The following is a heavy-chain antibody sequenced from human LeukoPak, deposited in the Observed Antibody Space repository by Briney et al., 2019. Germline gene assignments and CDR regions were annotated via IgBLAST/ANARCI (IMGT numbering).Heavy chain of an antibody. CDR1: GFTFSIYW. V-gene: IGHV3-7*03. CDR2: IKQDGSEK. CDR3: ARGKYYGPGMDV. J-gene: IGHJ6*04. D-gene: IGHD3-10*01. Sequence: QPGGSLRLSCAASGFTFSIYWMSWVRQAPGKGLEWVANIKQDGSEKYYVDSVEGRFTISRDNAKNSLSLQMNNLRAEDTAVYYCARGKYYGPGMDVWGKGTTVTVSS.